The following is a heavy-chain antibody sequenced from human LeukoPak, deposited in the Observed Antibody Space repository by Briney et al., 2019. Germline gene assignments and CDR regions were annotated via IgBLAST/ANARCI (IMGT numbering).Heavy chain of an antibody. D-gene: IGHD4-17*01. Sequence: GRSLRLSCAASGFTFDDYAVHWVRQAPGKGLEWVSGISWNSGSIGYADSVKGRFTISRDNAKNSLYLQMNSLRAEDTALYYCAKVNDYGDYLYFDYWGQGTLVTVSS. V-gene: IGHV3-9*01. CDR2: ISWNSGSI. CDR1: GFTFDDYA. J-gene: IGHJ4*02. CDR3: AKVNDYGDYLYFDY.